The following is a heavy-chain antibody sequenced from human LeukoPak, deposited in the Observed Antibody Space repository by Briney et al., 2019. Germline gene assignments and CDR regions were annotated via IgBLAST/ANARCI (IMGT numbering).Heavy chain of an antibody. CDR2: IKQDGSEK. J-gene: IGHJ4*02. D-gene: IGHD1-7*01. CDR1: GFTFSTYW. Sequence: GGSLRLSCAASGFTFSTYWMSWVRQAPGRGLEWVASIKQDGSEKYYVDSVKGRFTISRDNAKNSLYLQLNSLRPEDTAVYYCADGTTPDYWGQGTLVTVSS. CDR3: ADGTTPDY. V-gene: IGHV3-7*01.